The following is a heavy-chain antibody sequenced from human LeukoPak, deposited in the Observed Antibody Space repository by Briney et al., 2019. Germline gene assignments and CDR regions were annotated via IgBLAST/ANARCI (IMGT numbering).Heavy chain of an antibody. Sequence: GASVEVSCKASGYTFTGYYMHWVRQAPGQGLEWMGWINPNSGGTNYAQKFQGRVTMTRDTSISTAYMELSRLRSDDTAVYYCARERATTSPYYYYGMDVWGQGTTVTVSS. D-gene: IGHD1-26*01. CDR3: ARERATTSPYYYYGMDV. CDR2: INPNSGGT. CDR1: GYTFTGYY. V-gene: IGHV1-2*02. J-gene: IGHJ6*02.